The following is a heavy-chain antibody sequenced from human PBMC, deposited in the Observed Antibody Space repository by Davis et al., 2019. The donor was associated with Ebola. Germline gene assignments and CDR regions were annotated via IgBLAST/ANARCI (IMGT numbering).Heavy chain of an antibody. CDR2: IYYTGRGNT. J-gene: IGHJ4*02. CDR3: AKAFFTTHPWFDY. Sequence: SETLSLTCTVSGGSVSSNNYFWTWVRQPPGKGLEWIGYIYYTGRGNTNYNPSLKSRVTISLDTSKNQFSLRLRSVTAADTAVYYCAKAFFTTHPWFDYWGQGILVTVSS. CDR1: GGSVSSNNYF. D-gene: IGHD4-17*01. V-gene: IGHV4-61*01.